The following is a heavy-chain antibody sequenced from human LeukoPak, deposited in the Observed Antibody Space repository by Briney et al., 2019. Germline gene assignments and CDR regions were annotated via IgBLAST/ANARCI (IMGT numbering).Heavy chain of an antibody. CDR2: ISSSSYI. D-gene: IGHD4-17*01. Sequence: GGSLRLSCAASGFTFSSYSMNWVRQAPGQGLEWVSSISSSSYIYYADSVKGRFTISRDNAKNSLYLQMNSLRAEDTAVYYCARAIMTTGIPLTDYWGQGTLVTVSS. CDR3: ARAIMTTGIPLTDY. V-gene: IGHV3-21*01. CDR1: GFTFSSYS. J-gene: IGHJ4*02.